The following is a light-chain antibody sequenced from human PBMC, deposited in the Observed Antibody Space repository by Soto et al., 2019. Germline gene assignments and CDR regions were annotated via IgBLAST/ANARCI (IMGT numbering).Light chain of an antibody. CDR1: QSLLHSNGYNY. Sequence: DLVMTQSLLSLPVTPGEPASISCRSSQSLLHSNGYNYLDWYLQKPGQSPQLLIYLGSNRASGVPDRFSGSGSGTDFTLKISRVEAEDVGVYYCMQALQTPMYTFGQGTKLEIK. CDR3: MQALQTPMYT. V-gene: IGKV2-28*01. CDR2: LGS. J-gene: IGKJ2*01.